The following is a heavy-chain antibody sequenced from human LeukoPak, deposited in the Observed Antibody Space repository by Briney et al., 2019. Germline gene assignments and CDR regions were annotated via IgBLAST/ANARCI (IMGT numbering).Heavy chain of an antibody. Sequence: GGSLRLSCTASGFTFSGAWMTWVRQAPGKGLEWVANIREDGTEKNYVDSVKGRFTISRDNAKNSLYLQMNSLRAEDTALYYCARVVYPGIWVIAYYMDVWGKGTTVTVSS. CDR3: ARVVYPGIWVIAYYMDV. J-gene: IGHJ6*03. D-gene: IGHD1-14*01. CDR2: IREDGTEK. CDR1: GFTFSGAW. V-gene: IGHV3-7*03.